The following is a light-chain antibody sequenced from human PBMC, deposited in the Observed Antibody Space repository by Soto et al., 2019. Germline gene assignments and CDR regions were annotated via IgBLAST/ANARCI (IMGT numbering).Light chain of an antibody. CDR3: QQYNNWPLT. CDR1: QSVSSN. CDR2: GAS. Sequence: EIVMTQSPATLSVSPGERATLSCRASQSVSSNLAWYQQKPGQAPRLLIYGASTRATGIPARFSGSGSGTEFTLTINSLQSEDFAVYYCQQYNNWPLTFGQGTKVDI. V-gene: IGKV3-15*01. J-gene: IGKJ1*01.